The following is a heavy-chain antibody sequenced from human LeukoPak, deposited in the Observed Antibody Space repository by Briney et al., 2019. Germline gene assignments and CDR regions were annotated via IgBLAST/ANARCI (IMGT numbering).Heavy chain of an antibody. D-gene: IGHD6-19*01. CDR2: ISAYNGNT. CDR3: ARARGSGWGSRRYFDY. J-gene: IGHJ4*02. V-gene: IGHV1-18*01. Sequence: ASVKVSCKASGYTFTSYGISWVRQAPGQGLEWMGWISAYNGNTNYAQKLQGRVTMTTDTSTSTAYTELRSLRSDDTAVYYRARARGSGWGSRRYFDYWGQGTLVTVSS. CDR1: GYTFTSYG.